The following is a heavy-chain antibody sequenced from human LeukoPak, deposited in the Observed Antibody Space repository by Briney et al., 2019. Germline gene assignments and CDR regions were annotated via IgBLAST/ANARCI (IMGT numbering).Heavy chain of an antibody. CDR2: ISGSGGST. CDR3: ANPYSGSYYYGMDV. CDR1: GFTFSSYA. D-gene: IGHD1-26*01. V-gene: IGHV3-23*01. J-gene: IGHJ6*02. Sequence: GGSLRLSCAASGFTFSSYAMSWVRQAPGKGLEWVSAISGSGGSTYYADSVKGRFTISRDNSKNTPYLQMNSLRAEDTAVYYCANPYSGSYYYGMDVWGQGTTVTVSS.